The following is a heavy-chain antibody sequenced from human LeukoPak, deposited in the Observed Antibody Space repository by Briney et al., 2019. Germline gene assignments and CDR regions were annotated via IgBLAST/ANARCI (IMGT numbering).Heavy chain of an antibody. CDR3: ARDPGIAAAGTGVNWFDP. CDR1: GGSISSCY. D-gene: IGHD6-13*01. J-gene: IGHJ5*02. V-gene: IGHV4-59*01. Sequence: ASETLSLTCTVSGGSISSCYWSWIRQPPGKGLEWIGYIYYSGSTNYNPSLKSRVTISVDTSKNQFSLKLSSVTAADTAVYYCARDPGIAAAGTGVNWFDPWGQGTLVTVSS. CDR2: IYYSGST.